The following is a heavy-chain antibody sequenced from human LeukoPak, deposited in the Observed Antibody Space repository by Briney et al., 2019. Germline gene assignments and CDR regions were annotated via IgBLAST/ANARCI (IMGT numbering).Heavy chain of an antibody. CDR2: IKWHGSA. V-gene: IGHV3-43*01. CDR3: VKDINYEGSGSVLEY. D-gene: IGHD3-22*01. J-gene: IGHJ4*02. Sequence: GGSLRLSCAASVFTFEYYTMHLVRQAPGKTLEWLALIKWHGSAYYADSVKGRFTISRDNNKNSLYLQMDTLRREDTAFYYCVKDINYEGSGSVLEYWGQGALVTISS. CDR1: VFTFEYYT.